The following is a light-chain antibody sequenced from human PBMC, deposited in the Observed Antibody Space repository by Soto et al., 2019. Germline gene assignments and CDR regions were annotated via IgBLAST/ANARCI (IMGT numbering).Light chain of an antibody. Sequence: QSVLTQPASVSGSPGQSITISCTGTSSDVGGYNYVAWYQQHPGKAPKLMIYEVSNRPSGISYRFSGSKSDNTASLTISGLXAEDEADYFCSSYSSRTLDVVFGGGTKVTVL. CDR2: EVS. CDR1: SSDVGGYNY. CDR3: SSYSSRTLDVV. J-gene: IGLJ2*01. V-gene: IGLV2-14*01.